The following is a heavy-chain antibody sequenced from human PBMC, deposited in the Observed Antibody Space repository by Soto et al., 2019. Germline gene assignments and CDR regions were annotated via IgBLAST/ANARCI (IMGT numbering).Heavy chain of an antibody. CDR3: ARKTRDIVVVPAAQDYYYYYMDV. CDR2: IYYSGST. J-gene: IGHJ6*03. CDR1: GGSISSSSYY. V-gene: IGHV4-39*07. D-gene: IGHD2-2*01. Sequence: TSETLSLTCTVSGGSISSSSYYWGWIRQPPGKGLEWIGSIYYSGSTYYNPSLKSRVTISVDTSKNQFSLKLSSVTAADTAVYYCARKTRDIVVVPAAQDYYYYYMDVWGKGTTVTVSS.